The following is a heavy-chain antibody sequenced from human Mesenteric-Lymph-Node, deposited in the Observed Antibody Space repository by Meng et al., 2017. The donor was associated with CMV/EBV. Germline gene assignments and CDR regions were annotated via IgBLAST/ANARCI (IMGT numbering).Heavy chain of an antibody. Sequence: GESLKISCKGSGYSITNDWIGWVRQMPGKGLEWMGVIYPGDSDTRYSPSFQGQITISVDKSISTAYLQWTTLQASDTAMYFCARLWAARYFDLWGQGTLVTVSS. D-gene: IGHD6-6*01. CDR1: GYSITNDW. V-gene: IGHV5-51*01. J-gene: IGHJ4*02. CDR3: ARLWAARYFDL. CDR2: IYPGDSDT.